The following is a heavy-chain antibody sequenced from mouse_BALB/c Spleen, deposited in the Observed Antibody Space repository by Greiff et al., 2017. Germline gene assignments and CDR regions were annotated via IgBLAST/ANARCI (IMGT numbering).Heavy chain of an antibody. J-gene: IGHJ4*01. CDR3: ARDRGNYDYAMDY. CDR1: GYSFTGYF. Sequence: EVQLQQSGPELVKPGASVKISCKASGYSFTGYFMNWVMQSHGKSLEWIGRINPYNGDTFYNQKFKGKAKLTVDKSSSTAHMELRSLASEDSAVYYCARDRGNYDYAMDYWGQGTSVTVSS. CDR2: INPYNGDT. V-gene: IGHV1-20*02. D-gene: IGHD2-1*01.